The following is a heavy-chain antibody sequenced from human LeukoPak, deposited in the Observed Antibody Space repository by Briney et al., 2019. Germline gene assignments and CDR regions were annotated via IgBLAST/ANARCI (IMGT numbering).Heavy chain of an antibody. CDR3: AKAEGGSTSWYDFYDYGMDV. D-gene: IGHD2/OR15-2a*01. CDR2: ISNDGTKA. CDR1: GFTFNRYA. Sequence: GGSLRLSCAASGFTFNRYAMHWVRQAPGKGLEWVAVISNDGTKAYSVDSVKGRFTISRDNSKNTLYLTMNSLRAEDTAVYYCAKAEGGSTSWYDFYDYGMDVWGKGTTVTVSS. J-gene: IGHJ6*04. V-gene: IGHV3-30*18.